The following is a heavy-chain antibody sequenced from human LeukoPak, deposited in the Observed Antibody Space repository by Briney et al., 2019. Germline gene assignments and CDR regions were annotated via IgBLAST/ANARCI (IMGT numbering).Heavy chain of an antibody. D-gene: IGHD3-22*01. CDR2: IYYSGST. CDR1: GGSIGSSSYY. CDR3: ASGLFTMIDPAGAFDI. J-gene: IGHJ3*02. V-gene: IGHV4-39*07. Sequence: SETLSLTCTVSGGSIGSSSYYWGWIRQPPGKGLEWIGSIYYSGSTYYNPSLKSRVTISVDTSKNQFSLKLSSVTAADTAVYYCASGLFTMIDPAGAFDIWGQGTTVTISS.